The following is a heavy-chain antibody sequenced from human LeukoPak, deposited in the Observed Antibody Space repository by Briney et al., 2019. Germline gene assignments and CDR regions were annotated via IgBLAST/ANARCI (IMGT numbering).Heavy chain of an antibody. D-gene: IGHD3-9*01. Sequence: PGGSLRLSCAASGFTVSSNYMSWVRQAPGKGLEWVSVIYSCGSTYYADSVKGRFTISRDNSKNTLYLQMNSLRAEDTAVYYCARATPYYDILTGYSRWAFDYWGQGTLVTVSS. CDR3: ARATPYYDILTGYSRWAFDY. J-gene: IGHJ4*02. CDR2: IYSCGST. CDR1: GFTVSSNY. V-gene: IGHV3-66*01.